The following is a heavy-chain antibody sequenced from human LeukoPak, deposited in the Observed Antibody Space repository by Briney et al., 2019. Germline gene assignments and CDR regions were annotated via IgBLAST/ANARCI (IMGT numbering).Heavy chain of an antibody. J-gene: IGHJ4*02. CDR1: GFSFSSYA. Sequence: RGSLRLSCSASGFSFSSYAMHWVRQAPGKGLEWVSYISSSGSTIYYADSVKGRFTISRDNAKNSLYLQMNSLRAEDTAVYYCARVRIAVAATFDYWGQGTLVTVSS. CDR2: ISSSGSTI. CDR3: ARVRIAVAATFDY. D-gene: IGHD6-19*01. V-gene: IGHV3-48*03.